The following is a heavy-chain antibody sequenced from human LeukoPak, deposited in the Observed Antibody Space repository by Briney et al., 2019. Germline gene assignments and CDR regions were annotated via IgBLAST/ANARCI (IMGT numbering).Heavy chain of an antibody. J-gene: IGHJ4*02. V-gene: IGHV3-33*01. CDR1: GFTFSSYG. CDR2: IWYDGSNK. D-gene: IGHD6-19*01. CDR3: ARRAASSGYYFDQ. Sequence: GESLRLSCAASGFTFSSYGMHWVRQAPGKGREWVAVIWYDGSNKYYADSVKGRFTISRDNSKNTLYLHMNSLRAEDTAVYYCARRAASSGYYFDQWGQGTLVTVSS.